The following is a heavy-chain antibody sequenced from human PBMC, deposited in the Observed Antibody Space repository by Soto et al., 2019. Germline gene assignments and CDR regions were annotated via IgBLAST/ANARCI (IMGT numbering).Heavy chain of an antibody. D-gene: IGHD3-22*01. CDR3: ARDYDSSGYYYPLGY. CDR1: GGSISSGDYY. Sequence: SETLSLTCTVSGGSISSGDYYWSWIRQPPGKGLEWIGYIYYSGSTYYNPPLKSRVSISVDTSKNQFSLKLSSVTAADTAVYYCARDYDSSGYYYPLGYWGQGTLVTVSS. J-gene: IGHJ4*02. CDR2: IYYSGST. V-gene: IGHV4-30-4*01.